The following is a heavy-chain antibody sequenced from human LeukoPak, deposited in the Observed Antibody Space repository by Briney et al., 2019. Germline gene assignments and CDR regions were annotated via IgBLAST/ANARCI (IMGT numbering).Heavy chain of an antibody. J-gene: IGHJ4*02. Sequence: GGSLRLSCEASGFAFSSYSMNWVRQAPGKGLEWVSSISSSSSYIYYADSVKGRFTISRDNAKNSLYLQMNSLRAEDTAVYYCARHAGLRFLEWLLPTDYWGQGTLVTVSS. CDR2: ISSSSSYI. CDR3: ARHAGLRFLEWLLPTDY. D-gene: IGHD3-3*01. V-gene: IGHV3-21*01. CDR1: GFAFSSYS.